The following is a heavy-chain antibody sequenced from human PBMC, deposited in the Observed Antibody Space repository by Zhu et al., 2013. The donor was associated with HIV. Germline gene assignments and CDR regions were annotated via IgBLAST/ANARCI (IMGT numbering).Heavy chain of an antibody. J-gene: IGHJ3*02. CDR2: IYSGGST. D-gene: IGHD3-9*01. V-gene: IGHV3-53*01. CDR1: GFTVSSNY. CDR3: ARESSYFDWLETLGAFDI. Sequence: EVQLVESGGGLIQPGGSLRLSCAASGFTVSSNYMSWVRQAPGKGLEWVSVIYSGGSTYYADSVKGRFTISRDNSKNTLYLQMNSLRAEDTAVYYCARESSYFDWLETLGAFDIWGQGTMVTVSS.